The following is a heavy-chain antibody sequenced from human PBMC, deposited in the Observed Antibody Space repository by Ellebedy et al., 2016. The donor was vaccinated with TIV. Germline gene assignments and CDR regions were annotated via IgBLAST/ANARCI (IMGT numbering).Heavy chain of an antibody. CDR3: AKDSPDYSLDY. CDR1: GFTFGSYG. V-gene: IGHV3-30*18. J-gene: IGHJ4*02. CDR2: ISDDGSNK. D-gene: IGHD2-15*01. Sequence: GGSLRLSCAASGFTFGSYGMHWVRQAPGKGLEWVALISDDGSNKYYADPVKGRFTISRDNSKNTLYLQMNSLRAEDTAVYYCAKDSPDYSLDYWGQGTLVTVSS.